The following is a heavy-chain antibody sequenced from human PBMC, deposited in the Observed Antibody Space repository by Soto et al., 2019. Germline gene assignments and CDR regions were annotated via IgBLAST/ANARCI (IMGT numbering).Heavy chain of an antibody. Sequence: SETLSLTCTVSSGPDRSHNWGWIRQPPGRGLEWIGYVYYTGDTAYNPSLRGRVTISADTSTNDISLTLNSVTAADTAVYYCVRQGIDYLHGLVDVWGQGTTVTVSS. CDR1: SGPDRSHN. D-gene: IGHD4-17*01. V-gene: IGHV4-59*08. CDR2: VYYTGDT. J-gene: IGHJ6*02. CDR3: VRQGIDYLHGLVDV.